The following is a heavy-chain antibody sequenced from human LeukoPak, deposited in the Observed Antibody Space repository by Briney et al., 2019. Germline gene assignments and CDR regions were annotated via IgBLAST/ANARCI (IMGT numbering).Heavy chain of an antibody. CDR1: GGSISSGAYF. J-gene: IGHJ4*02. Sequence: SETLSLTCTVSGGSISSGAYFWSWIRQPPGKGLEWIGYIHTSGSTTYNPSLKSRVTISVDTSKNQFSLRLSSVTAADTAIYYCARQGSSGDFDYWGQGTLVTVSS. CDR2: IHTSGST. D-gene: IGHD3-22*01. V-gene: IGHV4-30-4*01. CDR3: ARQGSSGDFDY.